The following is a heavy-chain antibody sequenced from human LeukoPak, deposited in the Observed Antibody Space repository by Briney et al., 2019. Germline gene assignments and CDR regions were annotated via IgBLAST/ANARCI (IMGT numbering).Heavy chain of an antibody. CDR2: IWYDGSNK. CDR3: AKDKVWFGGLLLYYFDN. D-gene: IGHD3-10*01. J-gene: IGHJ4*02. V-gene: IGHV3-33*06. CDR1: GFTFSSYG. Sequence: PGGSLRLSCAASGFTFSSYGMHWVRQAPGKGLEWVAVIWYDGSNKYYADSVKGRFTISRDNSKNTLYLQMNSLRAEDTAVYYCAKDKVWFGGLLLYYFDNWGQGTLVTVSS.